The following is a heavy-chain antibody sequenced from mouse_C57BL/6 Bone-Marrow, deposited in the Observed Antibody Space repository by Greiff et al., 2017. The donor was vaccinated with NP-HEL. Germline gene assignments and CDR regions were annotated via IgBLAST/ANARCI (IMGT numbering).Heavy chain of an antibody. J-gene: IGHJ2*01. D-gene: IGHD2-10*01. Sequence: QVHVKQPGAELVKPGASVKLSCKASGYTFTSYWMHWVKQRPGQGLEWIGMIHPNSGSTNYNEKFKSKATLTVDKSSSTAYMQLSSLTSEDSAVYYCARGSYSYYFDYWGQGTTLTVSS. CDR3: ARGSYSYYFDY. V-gene: IGHV1-64*01. CDR2: IHPNSGST. CDR1: GYTFTSYW.